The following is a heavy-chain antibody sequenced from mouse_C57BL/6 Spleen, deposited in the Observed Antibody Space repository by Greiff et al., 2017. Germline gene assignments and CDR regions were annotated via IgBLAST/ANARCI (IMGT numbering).Heavy chain of an antibody. D-gene: IGHD2-4*01. CDR1: GFSLTSYG. Sequence: VMLVESGPGLVAPSQCLSITCTVSGFSLTSYGVHWVRQPPGKGLEWLVVIWSDGSTTYNSALKSRLSINKDNSKSQVFLRMNSLQTDDTAQYSCARHGGDYDFFDYWGQGTTLTVSS. V-gene: IGHV2-6-1*01. CDR2: IWSDGST. CDR3: ARHGGDYDFFDY. J-gene: IGHJ2*01.